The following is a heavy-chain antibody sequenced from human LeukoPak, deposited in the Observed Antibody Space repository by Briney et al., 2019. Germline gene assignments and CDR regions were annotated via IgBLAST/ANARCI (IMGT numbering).Heavy chain of an antibody. CDR1: GFTFSSYG. CDR2: IWYDGSNK. D-gene: IGHD3-22*01. CDR3: ARDHSTYDSSGYLGGY. Sequence: GGSLRLSCAASGFTFSSYGMHWVRQAPGKGLEWVAVIWYDGSNKYYADSVKGRFTISRDNSKNTLYLQMNSLRAEDTAVYYCARDHSTYDSSGYLGGYWGQGTLVTVSS. V-gene: IGHV3-33*01. J-gene: IGHJ4*02.